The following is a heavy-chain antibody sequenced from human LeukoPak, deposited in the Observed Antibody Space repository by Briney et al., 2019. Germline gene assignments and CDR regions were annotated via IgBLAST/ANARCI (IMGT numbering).Heavy chain of an antibody. CDR2: ISGRGETT. Sequence: SGGSLRLSCAASGFTFSTYWMSWVRQGPGKGLEWDAGISGRGETTYYADSAQGRFNISRDNSKNTLFLQVNSLRAEDTAVYYCAKDVIRGGISYFDSWGQGTQVAVSS. D-gene: IGHD3-10*01. CDR1: GFTFSTYW. V-gene: IGHV3-23*01. CDR3: AKDVIRGGISYFDS. J-gene: IGHJ4*02.